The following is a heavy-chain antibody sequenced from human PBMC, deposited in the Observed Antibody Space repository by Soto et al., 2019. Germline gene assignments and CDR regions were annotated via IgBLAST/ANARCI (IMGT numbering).Heavy chain of an antibody. J-gene: IGHJ5*02. CDR3: ARGSGVHWFDP. CDR2: IYNSGST. V-gene: IGHV4-59*01. D-gene: IGHD6-19*01. Sequence: QVKLQESGPGLVKPSETLSLTCTVSGGSISSYYWSWIRQPPGKGLEWIGHIYNSGSTNYNPSLESRVTLSLDTSKNYFSLNLISVTAEDTAVYYCARGSGVHWFDPWGQGTLVTVSS. CDR1: GGSISSYY.